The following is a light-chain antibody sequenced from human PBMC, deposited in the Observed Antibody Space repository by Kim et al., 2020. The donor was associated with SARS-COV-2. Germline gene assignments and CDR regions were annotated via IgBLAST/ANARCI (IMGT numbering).Light chain of an antibody. Sequence: DIVMTQTPLSSPVTLGQPASISCRSSQGLVHSDGDTYLNWLQQRPGQSPRLLIYKISKRFSGVPDRFSGSGAGTDFTLKNSRVEAEDVGVYYCMQSTQFPWTFGQGTKVDIK. CDR3: MQSTQFPWT. CDR1: QGLVHSDGDTY. V-gene: IGKV2-24*01. CDR2: KIS. J-gene: IGKJ1*01.